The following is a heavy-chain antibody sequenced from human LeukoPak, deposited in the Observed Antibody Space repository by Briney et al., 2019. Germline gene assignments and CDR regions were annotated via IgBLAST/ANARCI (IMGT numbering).Heavy chain of an antibody. J-gene: IGHJ5*02. V-gene: IGHV4-39*01. CDR1: GGSISSSSYY. CDR2: IYYSGST. CDR3: ARLGSPRNWFDP. Sequence: PSETLSLTCTVSGGSISSSSYYWGWIRQPPGQGLEWIGSIYYSGSTYYNPSLKSRVTISVDTSKNQFSLKLSSVTAADTAVYYCARLGSPRNWFDPWGQGTLVTVSS.